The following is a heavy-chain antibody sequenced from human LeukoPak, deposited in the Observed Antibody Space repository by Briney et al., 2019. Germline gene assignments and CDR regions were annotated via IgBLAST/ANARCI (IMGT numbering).Heavy chain of an antibody. CDR3: GRHQTMYYGMDV. Sequence: SETLSLTCTVSGGSIRSTNYFWGWVRQPPGKGLEWIGSIYNSGTSYYNPSLKSRVTMSVDTSKNQFSLKLSSVTAADTAMYYCGRHQTMYYGMDVWGQGTAVTVSS. J-gene: IGHJ6*02. CDR1: GGSIRSTNYF. V-gene: IGHV4-39*01. D-gene: IGHD4/OR15-4a*01. CDR2: IYNSGTS.